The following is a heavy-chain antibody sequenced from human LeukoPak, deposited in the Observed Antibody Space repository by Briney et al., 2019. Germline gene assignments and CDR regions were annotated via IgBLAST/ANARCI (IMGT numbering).Heavy chain of an antibody. V-gene: IGHV4-39*07. CDR2: IYYSGST. J-gene: IGHJ6*03. CDR3: ANTSICLIVVEPRTDYYCYYYMDV. D-gene: IGHD2-2*01. CDR1: GGSISSSSYY. Sequence: KSSETLSLTCTVSGGSISSSSYYWGWIRQPPGKGLEWIGSIYYSGSTYYNPSLKSRVTISVDTSKNQFSLKLNSVTAADPAVYYCANTSICLIVVEPRTDYYCYYYMDVWGKGTTVTISS.